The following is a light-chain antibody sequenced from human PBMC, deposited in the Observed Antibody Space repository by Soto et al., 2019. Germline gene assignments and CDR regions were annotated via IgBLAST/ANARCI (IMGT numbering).Light chain of an antibody. CDR1: QSISTR. CDR3: QQYNSYST. V-gene: IGKV1-5*01. J-gene: IGKJ1*01. CDR2: DAS. Sequence: DFQIYQSPSTLSASVGDRVTITCRAGQSISTRLAWYQQKPGKAPKLLIYDASSLESGVPSRFSGSAAGTEFTLTSSSLQPDDFATYYCQQYNSYSTFGQGTKVDI.